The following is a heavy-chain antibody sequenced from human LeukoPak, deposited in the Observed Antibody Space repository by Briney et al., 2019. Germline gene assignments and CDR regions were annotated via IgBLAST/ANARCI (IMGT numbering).Heavy chain of an antibody. J-gene: IGHJ5*02. CDR1: GFSLSTSGVG. D-gene: IGHD1-26*01. V-gene: IGHV2-5*01. Sequence: SGPTLVKPTQTLTLTCTFSGFSLSTSGVGVGWIRQPPGKALEWLALIYWNDDKRYSPSLKSRLTITKDTSKNQVVLKMTNMDPVDTATYYCAHRPMGNWFDPWGQGTLVTVSS. CDR2: IYWNDDK. CDR3: AHRPMGNWFDP.